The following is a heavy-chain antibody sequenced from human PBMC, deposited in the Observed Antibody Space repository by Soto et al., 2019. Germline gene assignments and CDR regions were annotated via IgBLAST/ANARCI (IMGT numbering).Heavy chain of an antibody. Sequence: PSETLSLTCTVSGGSISSYYWSWIRQPPGKGLEWIGYIYYSGSTNYNPSLKSRVTISVDTSKNQFSLKLSSVTAADTAVYYCARDARLDSVAGTWGWFDPWGQGTLVTVSS. D-gene: IGHD6-19*01. J-gene: IGHJ5*02. CDR3: ARDARLDSVAGTWGWFDP. CDR2: IYYSGST. CDR1: GGSISSYY. V-gene: IGHV4-59*01.